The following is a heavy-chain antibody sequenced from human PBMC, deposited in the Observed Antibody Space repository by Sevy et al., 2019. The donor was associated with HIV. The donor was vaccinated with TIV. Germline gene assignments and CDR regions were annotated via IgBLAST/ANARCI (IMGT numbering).Heavy chain of an antibody. CDR2: ISSSSSTI. CDR1: GFTFSSYS. CDR3: ASDGVGATVGAFDI. Sequence: GGSLRLSCAASGFTFSSYSMNWVRQAPGKGLEWVSYISSSSSTIYYADSVKGRFTISRDNAKNSLYLQMNSLRDEDTAVYYRASDGVGATVGAFDIWGQGTMVTVSS. D-gene: IGHD1-26*01. J-gene: IGHJ3*02. V-gene: IGHV3-48*02.